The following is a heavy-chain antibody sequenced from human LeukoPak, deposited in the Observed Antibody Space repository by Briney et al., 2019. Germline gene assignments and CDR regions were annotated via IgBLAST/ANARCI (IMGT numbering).Heavy chain of an antibody. CDR2: VSTSSSRT. D-gene: IGHD3-9*01. Sequence: GGSLRLSCAASGFTFSRYSMNWVRQAPGKGLEWVSYVSTSSSRTHYADSVKGRFTISRDNSKNTLYLQMNSLRAEDTAVYYCAKIYDILTGYYRVNYYYGMDVWGQGTTVTVSS. V-gene: IGHV3-48*01. J-gene: IGHJ6*02. CDR1: GFTFSRYS. CDR3: AKIYDILTGYYRVNYYYGMDV.